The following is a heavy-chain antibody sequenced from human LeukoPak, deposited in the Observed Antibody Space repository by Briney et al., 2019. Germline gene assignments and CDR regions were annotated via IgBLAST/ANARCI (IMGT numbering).Heavy chain of an antibody. CDR2: ISSSSSYI. CDR1: GFTFSTYS. CDR3: AELDITMIGGV. J-gene: IGHJ6*04. Sequence: GGSLRLSCAASGFTFSTYSMNCGRQAPGKGLEWVSSISSSSSYIYYADSVKGRFTISRDNAKNSLYLQMNSLRAEDTAVYYCAELDITMIGGVWGKGTTVTISS. D-gene: IGHD3-10*02. V-gene: IGHV3-21*01.